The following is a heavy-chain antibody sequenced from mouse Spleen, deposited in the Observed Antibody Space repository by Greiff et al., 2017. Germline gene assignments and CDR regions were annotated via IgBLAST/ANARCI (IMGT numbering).Heavy chain of an antibody. D-gene: IGHD4-1*01. Sequence: EVKLMESGAELVRPGASVKLSCTASGFNIKDDYMHWVKQRPEQGLEWIGWIDPENGDTEYASKFQGKATITADTSSNTAYLQLSSLTSEDTAVYYCTTFWDGAYYAMDYWGQGTSVTVSS. J-gene: IGHJ4*01. V-gene: IGHV14-4*01. CDR2: IDPENGDT. CDR1: GFNIKDDY. CDR3: TTFWDGAYYAMDY.